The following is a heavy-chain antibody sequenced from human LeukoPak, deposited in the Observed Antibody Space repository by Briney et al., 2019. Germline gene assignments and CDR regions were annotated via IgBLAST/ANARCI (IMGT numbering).Heavy chain of an antibody. CDR3: ARLSYGDYESLAFDY. CDR2: IYYSGST. J-gene: IGHJ4*02. V-gene: IGHV4-59*08. CDR1: GGSISSYY. Sequence: SGTLSLTCTVSGGSISSYYWSWIRQPPGKGLEWIGYIYYSGSTNYNPSLKSRVTVSVDTSKNQFSLKLSSVTAADTAVYYCARLSYGDYESLAFDYWGQGTLVTVSS. D-gene: IGHD4-17*01.